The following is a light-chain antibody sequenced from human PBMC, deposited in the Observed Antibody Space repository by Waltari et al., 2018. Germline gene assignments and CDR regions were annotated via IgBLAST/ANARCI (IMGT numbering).Light chain of an antibody. CDR2: GAS. CDR3: QQYNDWPQT. J-gene: IGKJ1*01. V-gene: IGKV3-15*01. CDR1: QCVSNS. Sequence: IVMTQSPGTLSVSPGERATPPCRASQCVSNSVAWYQQKPGQAPRLLIYGASTRATGVPARFSGSGSGTEFTLTISSLQSEDFAVFYCQQYNDWPQTFSQGTRVEI.